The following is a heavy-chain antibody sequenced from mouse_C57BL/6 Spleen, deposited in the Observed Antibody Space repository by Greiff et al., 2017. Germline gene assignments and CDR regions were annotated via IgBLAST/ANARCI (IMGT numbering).Heavy chain of an antibody. CDR3: ARQIYYYGSSYWYFDV. CDR2: ISSGSSTI. D-gene: IGHD1-1*01. CDR1: GFTFSDYG. J-gene: IGHJ1*03. V-gene: IGHV5-17*01. Sequence: EVTLMESGGGLVKPGGSLKLSCAASGFTFSDYGMHWVRQAPEKGLEWVAYISSGSSTIYYADTVKGRFTISRDNAKNTLFLQMTSLRSEDTAMYYCARQIYYYGSSYWYFDVWGTGTTVTVSS.